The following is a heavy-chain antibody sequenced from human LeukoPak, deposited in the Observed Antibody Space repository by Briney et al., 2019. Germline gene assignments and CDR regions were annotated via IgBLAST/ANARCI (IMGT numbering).Heavy chain of an antibody. CDR2: LDWDDDK. Sequence: KSGPTLVNPTQTLTLTCTFSGFSLSTRGVCVSWIRQPPGKALEWLARLDWDDDKYYSTSLKTRLTISKDTSKNQVVLTMTNMDPVDTATYYCARTHKTGDRTLYSFDYWGQGTLVTVSS. D-gene: IGHD7-27*01. CDR1: GFSLSTRGVC. V-gene: IGHV2-70*11. J-gene: IGHJ4*02. CDR3: ARTHKTGDRTLYSFDY.